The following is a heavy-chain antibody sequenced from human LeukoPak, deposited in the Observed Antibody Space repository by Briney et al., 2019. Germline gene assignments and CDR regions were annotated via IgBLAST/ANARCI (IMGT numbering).Heavy chain of an antibody. D-gene: IGHD1-26*01. CDR1: GGSINSYY. J-gene: IGHJ5*02. V-gene: IGHV4-4*07. CDR2: IYTSGST. Sequence: SETLSLTCTVSGGSINSYYWSWIRQPAGKGLEWIGRIYTSGSTNYNPSLKSRVTMSVDTSKNQFSLKLSSVTAADTAVYYCARVPVNIWENWFDPWGQGTLVTVSS. CDR3: ARVPVNIWENWFDP.